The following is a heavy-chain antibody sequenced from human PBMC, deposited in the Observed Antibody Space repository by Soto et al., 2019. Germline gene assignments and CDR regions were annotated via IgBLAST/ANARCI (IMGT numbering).Heavy chain of an antibody. V-gene: IGHV1-8*01. CDR2: MNPNSGNT. CDR1: GYTFTSYD. Sequence: ASVKVSGKASGYTFTSYDINWVRQATGQGLEWMGWMNPNSGNTGYAQKFQGRVTMTRNTSISTAYMELSSLRSEDTAVYYCASSSSWYHDAFDIWGQGAMVTVSS. J-gene: IGHJ3*02. D-gene: IGHD6-13*01. CDR3: ASSSSWYHDAFDI.